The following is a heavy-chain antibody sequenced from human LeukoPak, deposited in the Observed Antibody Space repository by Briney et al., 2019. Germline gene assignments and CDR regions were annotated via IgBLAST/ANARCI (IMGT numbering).Heavy chain of an antibody. J-gene: IGHJ4*02. CDR3: ASIEVGAYYYDSSGYFLDY. Sequence: ASVKVSCKASGYTFTGYYMHWVRQAPGQGLEWMGWINPNSGGTNYAQKFQGRVTMTRDTSISTAYMELSRLRSDDTAVYYCASIEVGAYYYDSSGYFLDYWGQGTLVTVSS. V-gene: IGHV1-2*02. CDR1: GYTFTGYY. D-gene: IGHD3-22*01. CDR2: INPNSGGT.